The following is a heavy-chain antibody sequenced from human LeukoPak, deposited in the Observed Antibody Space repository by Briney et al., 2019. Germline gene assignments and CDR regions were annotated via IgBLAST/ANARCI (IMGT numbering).Heavy chain of an antibody. V-gene: IGHV4-34*01. Sequence: SETLSLTCAVYGGSFSGYYWSWIRQPPGEGLEWIGEINHSGSTNYNPSLKSRVTISVDTSKNQFSLKLSSVTAADTAVYYCAHGSSSLLPFDYWGQGTLVTVSS. CDR2: INHSGST. CDR3: AHGSSSLLPFDY. CDR1: GGSFSGYY. J-gene: IGHJ4*02. D-gene: IGHD3-22*01.